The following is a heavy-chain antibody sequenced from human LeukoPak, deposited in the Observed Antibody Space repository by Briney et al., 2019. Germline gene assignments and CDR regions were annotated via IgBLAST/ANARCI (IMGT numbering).Heavy chain of an antibody. CDR3: ARMEMATRTWYFDL. Sequence: GGSLRLSCAASGFTFSSYGMHWVRQAPGKGLEWVAVIWYDGSNKYYADSVKGRFTISRDNSKNTLYLQMNSLRAEDTAVYYCARMEMATRTWYFDLWGRGTLVTVSS. CDR1: GFTFSSYG. V-gene: IGHV3-33*01. J-gene: IGHJ2*01. CDR2: IWYDGSNK. D-gene: IGHD5-24*01.